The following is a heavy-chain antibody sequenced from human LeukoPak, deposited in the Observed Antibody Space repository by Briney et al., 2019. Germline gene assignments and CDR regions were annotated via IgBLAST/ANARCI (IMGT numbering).Heavy chain of an antibody. V-gene: IGHV3-53*01. CDR3: ARVADYGEVYFDY. D-gene: IGHD4-17*01. CDR2: IYSGGST. Sequence: GGSLRLSCAASGFTVSSNCMSWVRQAPGKGLEWVSVIYSGGSTYYADSVKGRFTISRDNSKNTLYLQMNSLRAEDTAVYYCARVADYGEVYFDYWGQGTLVTVSS. CDR1: GFTVSSNC. J-gene: IGHJ4*02.